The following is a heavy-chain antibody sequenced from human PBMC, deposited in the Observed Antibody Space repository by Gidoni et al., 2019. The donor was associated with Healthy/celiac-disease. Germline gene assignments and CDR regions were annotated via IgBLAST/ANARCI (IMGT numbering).Heavy chain of an antibody. CDR1: GGSISSSSYD. CDR2: IDYSGST. CDR3: ARDTDRYYFDY. Sequence: QLQLQESGPGLVTPSETLSLTCTVSGGSISSSSYDGGWIRQPPGKGLEWIGSIDYSGSTYYNPSLKSRVTISVDTSKNQFSLKLSSVTAADTAVYYCARDTDRYYFDYWGQGTLVTVSS. J-gene: IGHJ4*02. D-gene: IGHD5-18*01. V-gene: IGHV4-39*01.